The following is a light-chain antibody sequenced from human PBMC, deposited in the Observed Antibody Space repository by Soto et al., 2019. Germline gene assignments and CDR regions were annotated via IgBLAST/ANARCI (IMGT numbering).Light chain of an antibody. Sequence: DIQMTQSPSILSASAGDRVTITCRASQSIRSWLAWYQQKPGKAPKLLIYDAYSLESGVPSRFSGRRSGTEFTLTTAGLQPEDFATYYCQQYESYSPLTFGGGTKVEIK. CDR3: QQYESYSPLT. V-gene: IGKV1-5*01. J-gene: IGKJ4*01. CDR2: DAY. CDR1: QSIRSW.